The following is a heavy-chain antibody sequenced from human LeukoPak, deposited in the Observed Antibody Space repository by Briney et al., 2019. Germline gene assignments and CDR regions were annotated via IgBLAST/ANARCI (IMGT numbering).Heavy chain of an antibody. Sequence: PGGSLRLSCAASGFTFSSYGMSWVRQAPGKGLEWVANIKQDGSEKYYVDSVKGRFTISRDNAKNSLYLQMNSLRTEDTAVYYCAKRIQSAMATGYWGQGTLVTVSS. CDR3: AKRIQSAMATGY. V-gene: IGHV3-7*03. CDR1: GFTFSSYG. CDR2: IKQDGSEK. J-gene: IGHJ4*02. D-gene: IGHD5-18*01.